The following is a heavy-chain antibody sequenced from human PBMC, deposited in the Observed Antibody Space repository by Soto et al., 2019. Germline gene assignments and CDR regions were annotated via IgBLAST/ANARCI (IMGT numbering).Heavy chain of an antibody. D-gene: IGHD2-15*01. CDR1: GFTFSSYS. CDR2: ISSSSSYI. V-gene: IGHV3-21*01. CDR3: ARDRDCSGGSCYSDHYYYYYGMDV. Sequence: PGGSLRLSCAASGFTFSSYSMNWVRQAPGKGLEWVSSISSSSSYIYYADSVKGRFTISRDNAKNSLYLQMNSLRAEDTAVYYCARDRDCSGGSCYSDHYYYYYGMDVWGQGTTVTVSS. J-gene: IGHJ6*02.